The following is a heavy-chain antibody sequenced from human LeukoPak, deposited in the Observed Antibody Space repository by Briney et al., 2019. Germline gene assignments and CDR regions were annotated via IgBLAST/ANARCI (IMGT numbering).Heavy chain of an antibody. CDR3: ARQNEYYYDSSGYYYDVGFDY. J-gene: IGHJ4*02. CDR2: IVVGSGNT. Sequence: GASVKVSCKASGFTFTSSAVQWVRQARGQRLEWIGWIVVGSGNTNYAQKFQERVTITRDMSTSTAYMGLSSLRSEDTAVYYCARQNEYYYDSSGYYYDVGFDYWGQGTLVTVSS. V-gene: IGHV1-58*01. D-gene: IGHD3-22*01. CDR1: GFTFTSSA.